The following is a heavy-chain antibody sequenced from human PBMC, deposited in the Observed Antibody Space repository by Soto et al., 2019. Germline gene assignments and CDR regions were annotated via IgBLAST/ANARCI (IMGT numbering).Heavy chain of an antibody. D-gene: IGHD2-21*02. CDR1: GFTFNNYA. CDR2: ISSSGYST. CDR3: AKGSVVVAAKFDS. Sequence: GGSLRLSCAASGFTFNNYAMSWVRQAPGKGLEWVSAISSSGYSTYYADSVKGRFTISRDNSKNTVYLQMNNLRAEDTAVYYCAKGSVVVAAKFDSWGQGTLVTVS. V-gene: IGHV3-23*01. J-gene: IGHJ4*02.